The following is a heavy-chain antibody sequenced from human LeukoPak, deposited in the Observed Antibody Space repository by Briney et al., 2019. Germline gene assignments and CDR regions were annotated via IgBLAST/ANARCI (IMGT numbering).Heavy chain of an antibody. CDR1: GGSISSSSYY. D-gene: IGHD3-22*01. CDR3: ARWMYYYDDTGFDP. CDR2: IHYSGST. V-gene: IGHV4-39*07. Sequence: SETLSLTCTVSGGSISSSSYYWGWIRQPPGKGLEWIGSIHYSGSTNYNPSLKSRVTISVDTSTNQFSLELSSVTAADTAVYYCARWMYYYDDTGFDPWGQGTLVTVSS. J-gene: IGHJ5*02.